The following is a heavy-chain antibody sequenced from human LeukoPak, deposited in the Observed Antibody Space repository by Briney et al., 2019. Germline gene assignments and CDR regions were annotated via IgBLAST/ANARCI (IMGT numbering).Heavy chain of an antibody. V-gene: IGHV1-2*02. CDR3: ARESILDIDGFDI. J-gene: IGHJ3*02. CDR2: INPDSGGT. CDR1: GYTFTGYY. Sequence: GASVKVSCKASGYTFTGYYIHWVRQAPGQGLEWMGWINPDSGGTNYAQKFQGRVTMTRDTSIRTAYMELSRLRSDDTAVYYCARESILDIDGFDIWGQGTMVTVSS. D-gene: IGHD3-3*02.